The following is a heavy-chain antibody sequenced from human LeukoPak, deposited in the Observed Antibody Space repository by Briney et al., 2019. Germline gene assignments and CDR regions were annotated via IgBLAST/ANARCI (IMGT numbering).Heavy chain of an antibody. Sequence: SVKVSCKASGGTFSSYAISWVRQAPGQGLEWMGGIIPIFGTANYAQKFQGRVTITADESTSTAYMELSSLRSEDTAVYYCARGAVGLGDILTGYYNFDYWGQGTLVTVSS. V-gene: IGHV1-69*13. CDR1: GGTFSSYA. J-gene: IGHJ4*02. CDR2: IIPIFGTA. CDR3: ARGAVGLGDILTGYYNFDY. D-gene: IGHD3-9*01.